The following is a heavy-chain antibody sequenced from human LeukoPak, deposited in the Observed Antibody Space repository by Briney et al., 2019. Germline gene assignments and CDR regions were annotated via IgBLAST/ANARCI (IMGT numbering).Heavy chain of an antibody. D-gene: IGHD4-23*01. CDR1: GYSFIRYW. J-gene: IGHJ5*02. V-gene: IGHV5-51*01. CDR3: ARHGTTTVGDWFDP. Sequence: GESLRISCKGSGYSFIRYWIGWVRQMPGKGLEWMGIIYPGDSDTRYSPSFQGQVTISADKSISTAYLQWSSLKASDSAMYYCARHGTTTVGDWFDPWGQGTLVTVSS. CDR2: IYPGDSDT.